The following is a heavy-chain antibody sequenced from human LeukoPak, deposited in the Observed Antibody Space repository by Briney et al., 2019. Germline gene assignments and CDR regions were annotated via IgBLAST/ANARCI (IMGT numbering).Heavy chain of an antibody. CDR3: ASLARGRGY. Sequence: SETLSLTCAVSGGSISSGGYSWSWIRQPPGKGLEWIGYIYHNGNTNYNPSLKSRVTISVDTSKNQFSLKLSSVTAADTAVYYCASLARGRGYWGQGTLVTVSS. CDR2: IYHNGNT. D-gene: IGHD3-16*01. CDR1: GGSISSGGYS. J-gene: IGHJ4*02. V-gene: IGHV4-30-2*02.